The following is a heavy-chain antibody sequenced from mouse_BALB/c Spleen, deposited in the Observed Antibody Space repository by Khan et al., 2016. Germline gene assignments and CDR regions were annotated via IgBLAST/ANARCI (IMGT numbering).Heavy chain of an antibody. Sequence: VQLKESGGGLVKPGGSLKLSCAASGFTFSDYYMYWVRQTPEKRLEWVATISDGGSYTYYPDRVKGRFTISRDNAKNNLYLQMSSLKYEDTAMYYCARDRYDYFDYWGQGTTLTVSS. D-gene: IGHD2-14*01. CDR3: ARDRYDYFDY. CDR1: GFTFSDYY. CDR2: ISDGGSYT. V-gene: IGHV5-4*02. J-gene: IGHJ2*01.